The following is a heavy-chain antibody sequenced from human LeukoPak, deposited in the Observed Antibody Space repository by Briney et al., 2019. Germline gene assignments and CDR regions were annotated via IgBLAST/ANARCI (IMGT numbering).Heavy chain of an antibody. V-gene: IGHV4-34*01. Sequence: KASETLSLTCAVYGGSFSGYYWSWIRQPPGKGLEWIGEIYHSGSTNYNPSLKSRVTISVDKSKNQFSLKLSSVTAADTAVYYCARMVVGSGSYPPYYFDYWGQGTLVTVSS. CDR2: IYHSGST. J-gene: IGHJ4*02. CDR1: GGSFSGYY. CDR3: ARMVVGSGSYPPYYFDY. D-gene: IGHD3-10*01.